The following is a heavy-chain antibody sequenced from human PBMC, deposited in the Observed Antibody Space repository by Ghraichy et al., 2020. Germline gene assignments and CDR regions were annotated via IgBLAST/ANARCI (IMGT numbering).Heavy chain of an antibody. J-gene: IGHJ6*03. Sequence: ESLNISCTVSGGSISSYYWSWIRQPAGKGLEWIGRIYTSGSTNYNPSLKSRVTMSVDTSKNQFSLKLSSVTAADTAVYYCARAGYDSSGYYYRYYYYMDVWGKGTTVTVSS. D-gene: IGHD3-22*01. V-gene: IGHV4-4*07. CDR2: IYTSGST. CDR3: ARAGYDSSGYYYRYYYYMDV. CDR1: GGSISSYY.